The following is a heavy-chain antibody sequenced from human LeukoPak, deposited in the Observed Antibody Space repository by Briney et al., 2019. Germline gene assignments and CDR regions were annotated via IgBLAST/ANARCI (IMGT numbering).Heavy chain of an antibody. CDR3: ARDRYYYDSSGYPDAFDI. J-gene: IGHJ3*02. D-gene: IGHD3-22*01. V-gene: IGHV1-2*02. CDR2: INPGSGGT. CDR1: GYTLSAYY. Sequence: ASVKVSCRASGYTLSAYYMHWVRQAPGQGPEWMGWINPGSGGTKYAEKFQGRVTMTRDTSISTAYMELSRLRSDDTAVYYCARDRYYYDSSGYPDAFDIWGQGTMVTVSS.